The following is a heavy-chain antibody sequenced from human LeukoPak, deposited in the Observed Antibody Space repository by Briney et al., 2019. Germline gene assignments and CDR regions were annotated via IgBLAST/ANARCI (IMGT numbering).Heavy chain of an antibody. V-gene: IGHV3-23*01. D-gene: IGHD6-13*01. Sequence: GGSLRLSCAASGFTVSSNYMSWVRQAPGKGLEWVSAISGSGGSTYYADSVKGRFTISRDNSKNALYLQMNSLRAEDTAVYYCAKDQNYIAAAGTVAYWGQGTLVTVSS. J-gene: IGHJ4*02. CDR2: ISGSGGST. CDR1: GFTVSSNY. CDR3: AKDQNYIAAAGTVAY.